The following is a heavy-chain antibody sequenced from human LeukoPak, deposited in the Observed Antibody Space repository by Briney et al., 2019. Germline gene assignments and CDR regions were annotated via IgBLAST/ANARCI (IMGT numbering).Heavy chain of an antibody. V-gene: IGHV3-11*04. CDR3: ATIPAGGAYDI. D-gene: IGHD3-16*01. J-gene: IGHJ3*02. CDR2: ISSSGSTI. Sequence: GGSLRLSCVASGFTFDDYWMHWVRQIPGKGLEWVSYISSSGSTIYYADSVKGRFTISRDNAKNSLYLQMNSLRAEDTAVYYCATIPAGGAYDIWGQGTMVTVSS. CDR1: GFTFDDYW.